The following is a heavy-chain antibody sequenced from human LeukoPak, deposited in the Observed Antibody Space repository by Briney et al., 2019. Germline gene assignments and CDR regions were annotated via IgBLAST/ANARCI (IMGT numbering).Heavy chain of an antibody. D-gene: IGHD4-17*01. CDR3: ARDGYGDYYSSDY. CDR1: GFTFSSYA. CDR2: ISSSSSYI. Sequence: GGSLRLSCAASGFTFSSYAMSWVRQAPGKGLEWVSSISSSSSYIYYADSVKGRFTISRDNAKNSLYLQMNSLRAEDTAVYYCARDGYGDYYSSDYWGQGTLVTVSS. J-gene: IGHJ4*02. V-gene: IGHV3-21*01.